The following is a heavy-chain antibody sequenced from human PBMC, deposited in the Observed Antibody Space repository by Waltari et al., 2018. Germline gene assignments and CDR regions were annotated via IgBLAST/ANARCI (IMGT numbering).Heavy chain of an antibody. J-gene: IGHJ3*02. D-gene: IGHD3-9*01. CDR2: IIPIFGTA. CDR1: GFTFSSYW. CDR3: AEEGDKPHVAFDI. Sequence: VQLVESGGGLVQPGGSLRLSCAASGFTFSSYWMSWVRQAPGQGLEWMGGIIPIFGTANYAQKFQGRVTITADESTSTAYMELSSLRSEDTAVYYCAEEGDKPHVAFDIWGQGTMVTVSS. V-gene: IGHV1-69*01.